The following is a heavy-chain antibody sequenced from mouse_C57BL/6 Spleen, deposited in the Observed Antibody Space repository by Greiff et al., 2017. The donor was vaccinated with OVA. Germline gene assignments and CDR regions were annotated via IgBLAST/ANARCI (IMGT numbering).Heavy chain of an antibody. CDR2: IDPSDSET. J-gene: IGHJ2*01. CDR3: ARRGSNYYFDD. V-gene: IGHV1-52*01. Sequence: QVQLQQPGAELVRPGSSVKLSCKASGYTFTSYWMHWVKQRPIQGLEWIGNIDPSDSETHYNQKFKDKATLTVDKSSSTAYMQLSSLTSEDSAVYYCARRGSNYYFDDWGQGTTLTVSS. CDR1: GYTFTSYW. D-gene: IGHD2-5*01.